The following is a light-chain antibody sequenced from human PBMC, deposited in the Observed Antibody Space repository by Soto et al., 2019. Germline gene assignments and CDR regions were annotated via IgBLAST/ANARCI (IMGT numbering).Light chain of an antibody. J-gene: IGKJ1*01. V-gene: IGKV1-27*01. CDR2: SAS. Sequence: DIQMTQSPSSLSASVGDRVTITCRASQGISNYLAWYQQKPGKVPKLLIYSASTLQSGVPSRFSGSGSGTDFTLTISSLQPEDVATYYCQKYNSGDWTCGQGTKVEMK. CDR3: QKYNSGDWT. CDR1: QGISNY.